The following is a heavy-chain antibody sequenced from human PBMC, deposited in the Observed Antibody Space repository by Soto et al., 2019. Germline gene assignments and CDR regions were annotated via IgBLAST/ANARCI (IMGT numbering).Heavy chain of an antibody. CDR2: ISWNSGSI. CDR1: GFTFDDYA. D-gene: IGHD6-19*01. V-gene: IGHV3-9*01. Sequence: EVQLVESGGGLVQPGRSLRLSCAASGFTFDDYAMHWVRQAPGKGLEWVSGISWNSGSIGYADSVKGRFTISSDNAKNSLYLQMNSLRAEDTALYYCAKDPAVAGIAGYFDYWGQGTLVTVSS. J-gene: IGHJ4*02. CDR3: AKDPAVAGIAGYFDY.